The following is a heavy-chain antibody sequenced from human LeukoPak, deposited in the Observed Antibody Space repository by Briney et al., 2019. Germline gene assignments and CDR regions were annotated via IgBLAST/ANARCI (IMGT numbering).Heavy chain of an antibody. CDR2: INPSGGST. J-gene: IGHJ4*02. D-gene: IGHD1-26*01. Sequence: GASVKVSCKASGYTFISYYMHWVRQAPGQGLEWMGIINPSGGSTNYAQKFQGRVSTTRDTSTSTVYMELNSLISEDTAVYYCARERIVGAAYDYWGQGTPVTVSS. CDR3: ARERIVGAAYDY. CDR1: GYTFISYY. V-gene: IGHV1-46*01.